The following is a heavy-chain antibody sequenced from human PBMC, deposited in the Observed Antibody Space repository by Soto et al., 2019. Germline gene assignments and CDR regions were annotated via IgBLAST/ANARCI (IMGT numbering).Heavy chain of an antibody. CDR3: AKAQITMIVVVTHYYYYGMDV. CDR2: ISGSGGST. J-gene: IGHJ6*02. V-gene: IGHV3-23*01. D-gene: IGHD3-22*01. CDR1: GFTFSSYA. Sequence: PGGSLRLSCAASGFTFSSYAMSWVRQAPGKGLEWVSAISGSGGSTYYAGSVKGRFTISRDNSKNTLYLQMNCLRAEDTAVYYCAKAQITMIVVVTHYYYYGMDVWGQGTTVTVSS.